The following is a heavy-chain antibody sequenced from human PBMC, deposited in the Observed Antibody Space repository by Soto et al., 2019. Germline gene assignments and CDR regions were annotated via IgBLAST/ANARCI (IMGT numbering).Heavy chain of an antibody. CDR3: ARVVGALGHGFAP. CDR1: GYTFTSNG. CDR2: ISAYNYNT. V-gene: IGHV1-18*01. D-gene: IGHD1-26*01. J-gene: IGHJ5*02. Sequence: ASAKVSCKACGYTFTSNGLRWVRQAPEQGLEWMGRISAYNYNTNYAQKLQGRVTMTTDTSTSTAYMELRSLRTDDTAVYYCARVVGALGHGFAPWGQGTLVTVSS.